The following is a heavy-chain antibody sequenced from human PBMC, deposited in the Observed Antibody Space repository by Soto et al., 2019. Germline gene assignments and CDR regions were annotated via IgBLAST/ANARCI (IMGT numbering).Heavy chain of an antibody. J-gene: IGHJ5*02. Sequence: QITLKESGPPLVKPTQTLTLTCTFSGFSLSTSGVGVGWIRQPPGKALEWLALIYWDDDKRYSPSLKSRLTITKATSKNQVVLPMTNMDPVDTATYYCAHSKGTITMVRGVDNWFDPWGQGTLVTVSS. V-gene: IGHV2-5*02. CDR1: GFSLSTSGVG. CDR2: IYWDDDK. D-gene: IGHD3-10*01. CDR3: AHSKGTITMVRGVDNWFDP.